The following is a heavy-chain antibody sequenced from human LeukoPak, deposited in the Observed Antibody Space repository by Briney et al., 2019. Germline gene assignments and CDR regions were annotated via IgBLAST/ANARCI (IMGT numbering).Heavy chain of an antibody. V-gene: IGHV3-74*01. J-gene: IGHJ4*02. Sequence: GGSLRLSCAGSGITFSTYWMHWVRQAPGKGVVWVSRINSEGSTISYADSVKGRFTISRDNAKNTLFLQMNSLRAEGTAVYYCARISSDSISYYDHWGQGTLVTVS. D-gene: IGHD3-22*01. CDR2: INSEGSTI. CDR3: ARISSDSISYYDH. CDR1: GITFSTYW.